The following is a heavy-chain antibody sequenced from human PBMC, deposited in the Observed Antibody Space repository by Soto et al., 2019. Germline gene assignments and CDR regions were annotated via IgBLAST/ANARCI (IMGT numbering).Heavy chain of an antibody. CDR2: IIPIFGTA. CDR3: ARDGRTDYDCWSGTRGTQREYYFDD. D-gene: IGHD3-3*01. CDR1: GGTFSSYA. Sequence: QVQLVQSGAEVQKPGSSVKVSCKASGGTFSSYAISWVRQAPGQGLEWMGGIIPIFGTANYAQKLQGRVTISAVETSTAAYMELSSLSDEDTAVYYCARDGRTDYDCWSGTRGTQREYYFDDWGQGTLVTVSS. V-gene: IGHV1-69*01. J-gene: IGHJ4*02.